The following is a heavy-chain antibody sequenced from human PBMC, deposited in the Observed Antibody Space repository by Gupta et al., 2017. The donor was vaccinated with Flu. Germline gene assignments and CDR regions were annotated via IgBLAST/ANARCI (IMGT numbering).Heavy chain of an antibody. Sequence: EVQLVESGGGLVQPGGSLKLSCAASGLTFSDSAMHWVRQASGKGLEWVGRIRSKANNYATAYTASVKGRFTISRDDSKNTAYLQMNSLKTEDTAVYYCTRGEQLANFDYWGQGTLVTVSS. CDR2: IRSKANNYAT. CDR1: GLTFSDSA. J-gene: IGHJ4*02. CDR3: TRGEQLANFDY. D-gene: IGHD6-6*01. V-gene: IGHV3-73*01.